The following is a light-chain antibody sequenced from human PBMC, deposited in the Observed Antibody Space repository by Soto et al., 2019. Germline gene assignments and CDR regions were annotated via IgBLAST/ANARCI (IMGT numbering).Light chain of an antibody. CDR2: KND. V-gene: IGLV1-47*01. Sequence: QAVLTQPPSASGTPGQRVTISCSGSSSNIGSNYIYWYQQLPGTAPKLLIYKNDQRPSGVPDRFSGSKSGTSASLAVSVLRSADEADYYCAAWDNSLTNWVFGGGTKLTVL. CDR1: SSNIGSNY. J-gene: IGLJ3*02. CDR3: AAWDNSLTNWV.